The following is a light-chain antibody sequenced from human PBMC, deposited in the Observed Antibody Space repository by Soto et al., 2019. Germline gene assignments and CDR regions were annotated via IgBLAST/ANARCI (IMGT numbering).Light chain of an antibody. J-gene: IGLJ3*02. CDR3: CSYAGYNTWV. Sequence: QSVLTQPASVSGSPGQSITISCTGTSSDVGSYNLVSWYQQHPGKAPKLMIYDGSKRPSGVSSRFSGSKSGNTASLTISGLQAEDEADYYCCSYAGYNTWVFGGGTKVTVL. CDR2: DGS. V-gene: IGLV2-23*01. CDR1: SSDVGSYNL.